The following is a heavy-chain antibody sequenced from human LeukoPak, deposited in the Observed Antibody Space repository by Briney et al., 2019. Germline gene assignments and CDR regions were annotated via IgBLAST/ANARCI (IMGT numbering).Heavy chain of an antibody. Sequence: PGGSLRLSCAASGFTCSGSAMHWVRQASGKGLEWVGRIRSKANSYATAYAASVKGRFTISRDDSKNTAYLQMNSLKTEDTAVYYCTASVLYVDTAMEIDYWGQGTLVTVSS. CDR2: IRSKANSYAT. J-gene: IGHJ4*02. CDR3: TASVLYVDTAMEIDY. D-gene: IGHD5-18*01. V-gene: IGHV3-73*01. CDR1: GFTCSGSA.